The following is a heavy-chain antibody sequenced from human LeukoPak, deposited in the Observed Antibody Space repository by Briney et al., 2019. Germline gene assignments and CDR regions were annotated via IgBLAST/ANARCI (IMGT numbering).Heavy chain of an antibody. CDR2: ISAYNGNT. CDR1: GYTFTSYG. V-gene: IGHV1-18*04. CDR3: ARVVTGLWFGESVDC. J-gene: IGHJ4*02. D-gene: IGHD3-10*01. Sequence: ASVKVSCKASGYTFTSYGISWVRQAPGQGLEWMGWISAYNGNTNYAQKLQGRVTMTTDTSTSTAYMELRSLRSDDTAVYYCARVVTGLWFGESVDCWGQGALVTVSS.